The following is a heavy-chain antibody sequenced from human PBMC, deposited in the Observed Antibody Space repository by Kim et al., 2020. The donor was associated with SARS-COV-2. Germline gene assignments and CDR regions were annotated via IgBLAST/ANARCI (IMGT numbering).Heavy chain of an antibody. J-gene: IGHJ4*02. CDR3: ARPRYYGSGRNFDY. Sequence: SETLSLTCAVYGGSFSGYYWSWIRQPPGKGLEWIGEINHSGSTNYNPSLKSRVTISVDTSKNQFSLKLSSVTAADTAVYYCARPRYYGSGRNFDYWGQGTLVTVSS. V-gene: IGHV4-34*01. CDR2: INHSGST. CDR1: GGSFSGYY. D-gene: IGHD3-10*01.